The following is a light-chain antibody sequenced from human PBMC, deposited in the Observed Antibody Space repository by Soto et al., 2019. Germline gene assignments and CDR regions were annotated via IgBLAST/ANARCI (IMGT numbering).Light chain of an antibody. CDR2: LGS. V-gene: IGKV2-28*01. CDR3: MQSLQTPVT. J-gene: IGKJ1*01. CDR1: QSLLHTNGYNY. Sequence: DIVMTQSPLSLIVTSGEPASISCRSSQSLLHTNGYNYLDWYLQKPGQSPQLLIYLGSNRASGVPDRFSGSGSGTDFTLKISRVEAEDVWVYFCMQSLQTPVTFGQWTKVEIK.